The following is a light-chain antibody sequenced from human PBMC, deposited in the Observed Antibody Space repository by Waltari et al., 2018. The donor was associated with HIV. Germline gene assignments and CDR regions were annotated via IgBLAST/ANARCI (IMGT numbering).Light chain of an antibody. CDR2: DVS. Sequence: QSALTQPASVSGSPGQSITISCTGTSSDVGGYNYVSWYQKHPGKAPKLMIYDVSNRPSGVSNRFSGSKSGNTASLTISGLQAEDEADYYCSSYTSSSLSYYVFGTGTKVTVL. V-gene: IGLV2-14*03. J-gene: IGLJ1*01. CDR3: SSYTSSSLSYYV. CDR1: SSDVGGYNY.